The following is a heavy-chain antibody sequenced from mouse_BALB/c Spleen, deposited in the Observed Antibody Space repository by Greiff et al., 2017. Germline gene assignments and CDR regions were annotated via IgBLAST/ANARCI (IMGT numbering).Heavy chain of an antibody. CDR1: GFSLTSYG. CDR2: IWAGGST. J-gene: IGHJ2*01. V-gene: IGHV2-9*02. D-gene: IGHD2-1*01. CDR3: ARGGNYVGYFDY. Sequence: QVQLQQSGPGLVAPSQCLSISCTVSGFSLTSYGVHWVRQPPGKGLEWLGVIWAGGSTNYNSALMSRQSISKEHSKSHVFLILNSLQTDDTAMYYCARGGNYVGYFDYWGQGTTLTVSS.